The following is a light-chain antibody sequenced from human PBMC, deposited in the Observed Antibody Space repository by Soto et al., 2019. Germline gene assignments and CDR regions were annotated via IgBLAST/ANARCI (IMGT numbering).Light chain of an antibody. CDR2: EVT. CDR3: CSYAGSTTWV. J-gene: IGLJ3*02. Sequence: QSALTQPASVSGSPGQSITISCTGTSSDIGTYNLVSWYQQHPGKAPKLMIYEVTKRPSGVSNRFSASKSDNTASLTISGLKADDEADYYCCSYAGSTTWVFGGGTQLTVL. CDR1: SSDIGTYNL. V-gene: IGLV2-23*02.